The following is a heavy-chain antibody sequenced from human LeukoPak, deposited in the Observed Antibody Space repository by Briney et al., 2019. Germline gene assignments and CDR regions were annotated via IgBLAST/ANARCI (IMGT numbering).Heavy chain of an antibody. V-gene: IGHV7-4-1*02. CDR3: ARVPCRSGGSCYDFDY. Sequence: ASVKVSCKASGYTFTSYAMNWVRQAPGQGLEWMGWINTNTGNPTYAQGFTGRFVFSLDTSVSTAYLQISSLEAEDTAVYYCARVPCRSGGSCYDFDYWGQGTLVTVSS. CDR1: GYTFTSYA. CDR2: INTNTGNP. J-gene: IGHJ4*02. D-gene: IGHD2-15*01.